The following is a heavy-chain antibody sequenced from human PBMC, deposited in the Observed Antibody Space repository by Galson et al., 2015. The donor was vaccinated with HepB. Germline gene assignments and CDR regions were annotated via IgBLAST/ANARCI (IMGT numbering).Heavy chain of an antibody. D-gene: IGHD3-16*01. V-gene: IGHV1-69*10. CDR1: GGTFSSYA. CDR2: IIPILGIA. J-gene: IGHJ6*03. Sequence: SVKVSCKASGGTFSSYAISWVRQAPGQGLEWMGGIIPILGIANYAQKFQGRVTITADKSTSTAYMELSSLRSEDTAVYYCARDQGLLRSVLRYYMDVWGKGTTVTVSS. CDR3: ARDQGLLRSVLRYYMDV.